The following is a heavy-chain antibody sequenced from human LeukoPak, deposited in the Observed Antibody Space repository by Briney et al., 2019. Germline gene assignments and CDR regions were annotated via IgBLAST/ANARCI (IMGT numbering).Heavy chain of an antibody. V-gene: IGHV1-69*05. CDR2: IIPIFGTA. D-gene: IGHD3-3*01. J-gene: IGHJ6*03. Sequence: ASVKVSCKASGGTFSSYAISWVRQAPGQGLEWMGRIIPIFGTANYAQKLQGRVTITTDESTSTAYMELSSLRSEDTAVYYCARDKGFQYYYMDVWGKGTTVTVSS. CDR1: GGTFSSYA. CDR3: ARDKGFQYYYMDV.